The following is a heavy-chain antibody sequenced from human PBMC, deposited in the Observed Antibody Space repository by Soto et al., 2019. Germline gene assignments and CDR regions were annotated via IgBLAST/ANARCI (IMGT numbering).Heavy chain of an antibody. V-gene: IGHV3-21*01. Sequence: GGSLRLSCAASGFTFSSYSMNWVRQAPGKGLEWVSSISSSSSYIYYADSVKGRFTISRDNAKNSLYLQMNSLRAEDTAVYYCARDYIVVVPAARPWFDPWGQGTLVTVS. CDR3: ARDYIVVVPAARPWFDP. J-gene: IGHJ5*02. D-gene: IGHD2-2*01. CDR2: ISSSSSYI. CDR1: GFTFSSYS.